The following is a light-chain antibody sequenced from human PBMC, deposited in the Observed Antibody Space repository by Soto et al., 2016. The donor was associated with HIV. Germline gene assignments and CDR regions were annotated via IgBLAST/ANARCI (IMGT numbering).Light chain of an antibody. CDR2: DDS. J-gene: IGLJ3*02. Sequence: SYVLTQPPSVSVTPGKTASITCGGNNIGDKSVHWYQQRPGQAPVLVLFDDSDRPSGIPERFSGSKSGNTASLTISRVEAGDEADYFCQVWDGASDHVVFGGGTRLAVL. V-gene: IGLV3-21*03. CDR3: QVWDGASDHVV. CDR1: NIGDKS.